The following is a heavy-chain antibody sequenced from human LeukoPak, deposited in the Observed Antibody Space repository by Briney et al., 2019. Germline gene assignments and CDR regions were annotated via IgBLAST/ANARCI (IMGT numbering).Heavy chain of an antibody. V-gene: IGHV1-18*01. CDR1: GYTFTSYG. J-gene: IGHJ5*02. CDR2: ISAYNGNT. D-gene: IGHD3-22*01. Sequence: GASVKVSCKASGYTFTSYGISWVRQAPGQGLEWMGWISAYNGNTNYAQKLQGRVTMTTDTSTSTAYMELRSLRFDDTAVYYCARGRGAPRGYYDSSNFYYGRDLARYFDPWGQGTLVTVSS. CDR3: ARGRGAPRGYYDSSNFYYGRDLARYFDP.